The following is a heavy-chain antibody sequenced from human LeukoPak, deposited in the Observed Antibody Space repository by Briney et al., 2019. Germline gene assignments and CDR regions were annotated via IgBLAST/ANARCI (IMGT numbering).Heavy chain of an antibody. CDR3: ARASEVTRSSWYVPPFDS. CDR1: GGTFSNYI. D-gene: IGHD6-13*01. Sequence: SVKVSCKASGGTFSNYIVSWVRQAPGQGLEWMGRITPILGSTNYAQKLQGRVTFSADKSTSTVYMELTSLRSEDTAVYYCARASEVTRSSWYVPPFDSWGQGTLDTVSS. CDR2: ITPILGST. V-gene: IGHV1-69*08. J-gene: IGHJ5*01.